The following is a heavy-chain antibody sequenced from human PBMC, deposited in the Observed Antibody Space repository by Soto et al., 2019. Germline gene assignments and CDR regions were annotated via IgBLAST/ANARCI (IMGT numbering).Heavy chain of an antibody. J-gene: IGHJ3*01. CDR2: IIPFFNSV. CDR3: ARGHQYGGNSDAFEF. Sequence: GASVKVSCKASGLTFSSSTLTWVRQVPGQGPEWMGGIIPFFNSVNYAQKFQDRVTITADMSTSTTYMELRSLRSEDTAVYHCARGHQYGGNSDAFEFWGQGTVVTVSS. V-gene: IGHV1-69*06. CDR1: GLTFSSST. D-gene: IGHD2-21*02.